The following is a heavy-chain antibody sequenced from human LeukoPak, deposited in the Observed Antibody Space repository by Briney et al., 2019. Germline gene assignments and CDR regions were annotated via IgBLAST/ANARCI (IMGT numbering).Heavy chain of an antibody. Sequence: SETLSLTCSVSGGSIISTNYYWGWIRQPPGKGLEWIGSIYQSGSGSSYYNPSLKSRATISGDTSKNHFFLRLSSVTAADTAVYYCASTLRFLPYRRFDYWGQGTLVTVPS. V-gene: IGHV4-39*02. CDR3: ASTLRFLPYRRFDY. D-gene: IGHD3-3*01. J-gene: IGHJ4*02. CDR2: IYQSGSGSS. CDR1: GGSIISTNYY.